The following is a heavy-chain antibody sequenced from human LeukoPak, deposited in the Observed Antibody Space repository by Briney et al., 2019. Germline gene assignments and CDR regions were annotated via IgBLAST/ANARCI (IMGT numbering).Heavy chain of an antibody. V-gene: IGHV4-34*01. Sequence: SETLSLTCAVYGGSLSGYYWSWIRQPPGKGLEWIGEINHSGSTNYNPSLKSRVTISVDTSKNQFSLKLSSVTAADTAVYYCARGGGQLRYFDWLPNYYYYYYMDVWGKGTTVTISS. CDR2: INHSGST. J-gene: IGHJ6*03. CDR3: ARGGGQLRYFDWLPNYYYYYYMDV. D-gene: IGHD3-9*01. CDR1: GGSLSGYY.